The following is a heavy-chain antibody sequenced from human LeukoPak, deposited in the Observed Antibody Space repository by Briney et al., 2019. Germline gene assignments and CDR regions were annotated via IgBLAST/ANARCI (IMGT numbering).Heavy chain of an antibody. Sequence: GGSLRLSCAASGFTFSGYGMHWVRQAPGKGLEWVAVISYDGSNKYYADSVKGRFTISRDNSKNTLYLQMNSLRAEDTAVYYCAKDDTSKREVYGTTGAFDIWGQGTMVTVSS. V-gene: IGHV3-30*18. CDR2: ISYDGSNK. J-gene: IGHJ3*02. CDR1: GFTFSGYG. D-gene: IGHD1-14*01. CDR3: AKDDTSKREVYGTTGAFDI.